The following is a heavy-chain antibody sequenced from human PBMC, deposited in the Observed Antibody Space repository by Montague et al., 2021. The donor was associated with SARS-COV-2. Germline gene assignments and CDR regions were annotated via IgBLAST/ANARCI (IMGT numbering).Heavy chain of an antibody. CDR1: GGSITSYY. CDR2: IYYSGST. Sequence: SETLSLTCTVSGGSITSYYWSWIRQPPGKGLEYIGYIYYSGSTNYNPSLKSRVTMSVDTSKNQFSLKLSSVTAADTAVYYCARGDGHYYGSGTYPYYRGQGTLVTVSS. CDR3: ARGDGHYYGSGTYPYY. V-gene: IGHV4-59*01. J-gene: IGHJ4*02. D-gene: IGHD3-10*01.